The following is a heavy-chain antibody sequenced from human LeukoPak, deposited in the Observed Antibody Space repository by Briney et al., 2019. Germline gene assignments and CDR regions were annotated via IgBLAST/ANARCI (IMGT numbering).Heavy chain of an antibody. J-gene: IGHJ4*02. CDR3: ASHRVAAPPKFDY. CDR2: IRYDGSNK. D-gene: IGHD2-15*01. CDR1: GFTFSSYG. Sequence: QSGGSLRLSCAASGFTFSSYGMHWVRQAPGKGLEWVAFIRYDGSNKYYADSVKGRFTISRDNSKNTLYLQMNSLRAEDTAVYYCASHRVAAPPKFDYWGQGTLVTVSS. V-gene: IGHV3-30*02.